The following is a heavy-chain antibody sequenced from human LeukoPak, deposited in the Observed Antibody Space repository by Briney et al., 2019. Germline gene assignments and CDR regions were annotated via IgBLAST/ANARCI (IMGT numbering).Heavy chain of an antibody. Sequence: KPSETLSLTCTVSGGSISSYYWSWIRQPAGKGLEWIGRIYTSGSTNYNPSLKSRVTMSVDTSKNQFSLKLSSVTAADTAVHYCARDRRFGELLSGFDPWGQGTLVTVSS. CDR3: ARDRRFGELLSGFDP. J-gene: IGHJ5*02. V-gene: IGHV4-4*07. CDR1: GGSISSYY. D-gene: IGHD3-10*01. CDR2: IYTSGST.